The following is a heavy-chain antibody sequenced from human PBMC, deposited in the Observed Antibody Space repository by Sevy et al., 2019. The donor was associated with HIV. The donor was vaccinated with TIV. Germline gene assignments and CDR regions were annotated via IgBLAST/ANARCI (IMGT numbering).Heavy chain of an antibody. CDR1: GFIVTSNY. V-gene: IGHV3-53*01. J-gene: IGHJ4*02. CDR3: ARTPIGNYVDYFDY. D-gene: IGHD1-7*01. CDR2: IHGGGTT. Sequence: GGFLRLSCAASGFIVTSNYMSWVRQAPGKGLEWISVIHGGGTTQYADSVKGRFTISRDNSKNTLYLQMNTLRAEDTAQFYCARTPIGNYVDYFDYWGQGTLVTVSS.